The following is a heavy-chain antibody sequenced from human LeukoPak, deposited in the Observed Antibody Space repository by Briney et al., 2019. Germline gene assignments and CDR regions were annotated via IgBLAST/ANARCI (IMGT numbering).Heavy chain of an antibody. J-gene: IGHJ5*02. Sequence: PGGSLRLSCAASGFTFNDYYMSWIRQAPGKGLGWLSYINIGGTNTHYADSVKGRFTLSRDTAKRSVYVEMTDLRAEDTAVYYCATDGAGFDTWGQGVLVTVSS. CDR3: ATDGAGFDT. CDR1: GFTFNDYY. CDR2: INIGGTNT. V-gene: IGHV3-11*01.